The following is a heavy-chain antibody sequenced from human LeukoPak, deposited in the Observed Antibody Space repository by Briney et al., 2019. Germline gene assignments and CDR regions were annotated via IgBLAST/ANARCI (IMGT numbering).Heavy chain of an antibody. CDR1: GFTFSSYG. CDR2: ITSSSAYI. J-gene: IGHJ6*04. D-gene: IGHD2-21*01. Sequence: GGSLRLSCAASGFTFSSYGMSWVRQAPGKGLEWVSSITSSSAYIYYADSVQGRFSISRDDAKNSLYLQMNSLRAEDTARYYCARDNGDVVAPLLDVWGKGTTVTISS. CDR3: ARDNGDVVAPLLDV. V-gene: IGHV3-21*01.